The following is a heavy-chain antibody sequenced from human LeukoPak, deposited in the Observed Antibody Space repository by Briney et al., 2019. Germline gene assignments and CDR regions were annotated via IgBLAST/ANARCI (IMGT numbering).Heavy chain of an antibody. CDR2: IYYIGIT. D-gene: IGHD6-6*01. J-gene: IGHJ1*01. CDR1: GGSLRSSSYY. Sequence: PSETLSLTRNVSGGSLRSSSYYLGWIRQPPGKGLEWIGSIYYIGITYYNAALKSRLSISVDTSKNQLSLRVSSVTPADPAVYHFARLLQYSSSSRFFQHWGLGTLVTVS. CDR3: ARLLQYSSSSRFFQH. V-gene: IGHV4-39*01.